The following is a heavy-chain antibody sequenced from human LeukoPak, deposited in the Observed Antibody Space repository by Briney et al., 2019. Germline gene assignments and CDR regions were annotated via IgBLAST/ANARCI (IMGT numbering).Heavy chain of an antibody. D-gene: IGHD3-22*01. CDR3: ARAPHDSSGYYYVSFDY. Sequence: ASVKVSCKASGYTFTSYYMHWVRQAPGQGLEWMGIINPSGGSTSYAQKFQGRVTMTRDTSTSTVYMELSSLRFEDTAVYYCARAPHDSSGYYYVSFDYWGQGTLVTVSS. J-gene: IGHJ4*02. CDR2: INPSGGST. CDR1: GYTFTSYY. V-gene: IGHV1-46*01.